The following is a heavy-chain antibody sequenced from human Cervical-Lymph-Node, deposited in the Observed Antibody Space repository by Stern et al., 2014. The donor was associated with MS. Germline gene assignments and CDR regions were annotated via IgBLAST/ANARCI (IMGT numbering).Heavy chain of an antibody. D-gene: IGHD2-2*01. Sequence: DQLVESGGGLVKPLGSLRLSCAASGFSFSDYYMSWIRQAPGKGLECVSYIGARGTTIASTDSVEGRYTISRDNAKNSLYLQMNSLRAEDTAVYYCARGGKSTFSYWGQGTLVTVSS. CDR2: IGARGTTI. J-gene: IGHJ4*02. CDR3: ARGGKSTFSY. V-gene: IGHV3-11*01. CDR1: GFSFSDYY.